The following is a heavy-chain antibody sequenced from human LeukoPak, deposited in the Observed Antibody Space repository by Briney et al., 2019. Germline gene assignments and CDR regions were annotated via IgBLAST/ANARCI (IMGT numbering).Heavy chain of an antibody. J-gene: IGHJ4*02. V-gene: IGHV3-23*01. Sequence: GGSLRLSXAASGFTFSIYAMSWVGQAPGKGLQWVSSITSSGDGTYYADSVKGRFTISRDNSENMLYLQMNSLRVEDTAVYFCAKDRPNYYGNNGHYYRRDGDYWGQGTLVTVSS. D-gene: IGHD3-22*01. CDR2: ITSSGDGT. CDR1: GFTFSIYA. CDR3: AKDRPNYYGNNGHYYRRDGDY.